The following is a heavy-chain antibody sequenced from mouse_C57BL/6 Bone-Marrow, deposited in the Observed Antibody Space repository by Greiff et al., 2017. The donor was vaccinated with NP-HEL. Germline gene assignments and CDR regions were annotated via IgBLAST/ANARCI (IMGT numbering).Heavy chain of an antibody. D-gene: IGHD1-1*01. Sequence: EVKLMESGAELVRPGASVKLSCTASGFNIKDDYMHWVKQRPEQGLEWIGWIDPENGDTEYASKFQGKATITADTSSNTAYLQLSSLTSEDTAVYYCTSYYGSSYGYWYFDVWGTGTTVTVSS. CDR3: TSYYGSSYGYWYFDV. CDR2: IDPENGDT. CDR1: GFNIKDDY. J-gene: IGHJ1*03. V-gene: IGHV14-4*01.